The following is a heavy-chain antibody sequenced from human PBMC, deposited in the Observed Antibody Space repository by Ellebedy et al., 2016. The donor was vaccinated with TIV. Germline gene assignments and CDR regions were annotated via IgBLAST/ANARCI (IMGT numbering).Heavy chain of an antibody. CDR1: GGSVSSTRYY. V-gene: IGHV4-39*02. J-gene: IGHJ5*02. CDR2: VYYSGSP. CDR3: ARDPALPRGRFDT. Sequence: MPGGSLRLSCSVSGGSVSSTRYYWAWIRQPPGKGLEYIGSVYYSGSPYYNPSFKSRVTLSADTSKNQFSLNLSSVTAADTAVYYCARDPALPRGRFDTWGQGTLVTVSS.